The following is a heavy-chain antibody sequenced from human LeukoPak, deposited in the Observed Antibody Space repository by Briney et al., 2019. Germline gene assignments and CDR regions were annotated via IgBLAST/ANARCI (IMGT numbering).Heavy chain of an antibody. J-gene: IGHJ4*02. CDR3: AKDLRDDRRSYYFDS. V-gene: IGHV3-30*18. CDR2: ISYDGSEQ. Sequence: GGSLRLSCAASGFTFSSYGMHWVRQAPGKGMEWVAVISYDGSEQYYADSVKGRFTISRDNSKNTLYLQMNSLRTEDTAVYYCAKDLRDDRRSYYFDSWGLGTLVAVSS. CDR1: GFTFSSYG. D-gene: IGHD3-22*01.